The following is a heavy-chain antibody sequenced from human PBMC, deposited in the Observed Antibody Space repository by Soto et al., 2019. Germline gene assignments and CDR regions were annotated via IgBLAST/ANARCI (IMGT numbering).Heavy chain of an antibody. J-gene: IGHJ3*02. V-gene: IGHV1-58*01. CDR1: GFTFTSSA. D-gene: IGHD3-22*01. Sequence: GASVTVSCKASGFTFTSSAVQWVRQARGQRLEWIGWIVVGSGNTNYAQKFQERVTITRDMSTSTAYMELSSLRSEDTAVYYCAAPGRDDSSGYYLDAFDIWGQGTMVTVSS. CDR2: IVVGSGNT. CDR3: AAPGRDDSSGYYLDAFDI.